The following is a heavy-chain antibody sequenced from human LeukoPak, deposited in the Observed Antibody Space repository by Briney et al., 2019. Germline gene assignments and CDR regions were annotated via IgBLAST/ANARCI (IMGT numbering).Heavy chain of an antibody. D-gene: IGHD3-22*01. Sequence: GGSLRLSCTASGFTFGDYVMSWDRQAPGKGLEWVGFIRSKAYGGTTKNAASVKGRFTISRDDSRSIAYLQMNSLKTEDTAVYYCTRRYNYDSSGYYYVRDAFDIWGQGTMVTVSS. V-gene: IGHV3-49*04. J-gene: IGHJ3*02. CDR1: GFTFGDYV. CDR3: TRRYNYDSSGYYYVRDAFDI. CDR2: IRSKAYGGTT.